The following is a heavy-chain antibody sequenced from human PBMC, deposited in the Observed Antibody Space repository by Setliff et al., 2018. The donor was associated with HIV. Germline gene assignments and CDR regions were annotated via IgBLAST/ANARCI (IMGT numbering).Heavy chain of an antibody. J-gene: IGHJ4*02. CDR1: GDSISSGSYF. V-gene: IGHV4-39*02. D-gene: IGHD1-1*01. CDR2: IYYTGFA. CDR3: TREGRGDPAMATTRIDH. Sequence: SETLSLTFSVSGDSISSGSYFWGWIRQTPGKGLEWIGNIYYTGFAYYNPSLKSRVTISLDTSKTHFFLNLTSVTDADTAVYFCTREGRGDPAMATTRIDHWGQGKLVTVSS.